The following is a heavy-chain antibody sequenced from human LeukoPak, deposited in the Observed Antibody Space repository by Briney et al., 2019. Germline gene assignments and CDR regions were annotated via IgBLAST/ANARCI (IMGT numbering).Heavy chain of an antibody. CDR2: MNPNSGNT. CDR1: GYTFTSYD. J-gene: IGHJ4*02. V-gene: IGHV1-8*01. Sequence: VKISCKASGYTFTSYDINWVRQATGQGLEWMGWMNPNSGNTGYAQKFQGRVTMTRNTSISTAYMELSSLRSEDTAVYYCARGLRDYYDSSGYYYGIDYWGQGTLVTVSS. D-gene: IGHD3-22*01. CDR3: ARGLRDYYDSSGYYYGIDY.